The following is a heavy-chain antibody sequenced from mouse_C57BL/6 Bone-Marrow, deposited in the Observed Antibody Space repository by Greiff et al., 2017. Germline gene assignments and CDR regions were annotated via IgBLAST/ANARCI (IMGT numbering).Heavy chain of an antibody. Sequence: QVQLQQPGPELVMPGASVKLSCKASGYSFTGYWMHWVKQSPGKSLEWIGGIDPYDSYTNYNQKFKGKSTLTVDKSSSTAYMQLSSLTSEDSAVDYCGVITTVVYYDAMDYWGQGTSVTVSS. CDR1: GYSFTGYW. CDR3: GVITTVVYYDAMDY. V-gene: IGHV1-69*01. CDR2: IDPYDSYT. J-gene: IGHJ4*01. D-gene: IGHD1-1*01.